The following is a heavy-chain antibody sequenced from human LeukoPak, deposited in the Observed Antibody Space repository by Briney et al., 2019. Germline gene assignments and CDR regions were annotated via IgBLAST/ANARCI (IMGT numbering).Heavy chain of an antibody. CDR2: ISSSGSTI. CDR3: AKYADYCSGGSCPLYYFDY. CDR1: GFTFSSYE. V-gene: IGHV3-48*03. J-gene: IGHJ4*02. Sequence: GGSLRLSCAASGFTFSSYEMNWVRQAPGKGLEWVSYISSSGSTIYYADSVKGRFTISRDNAKNSLYLQMNSLRAEDTAVYYCAKYADYCSGGSCPLYYFDYWGQGTLVTVSS. D-gene: IGHD2-15*01.